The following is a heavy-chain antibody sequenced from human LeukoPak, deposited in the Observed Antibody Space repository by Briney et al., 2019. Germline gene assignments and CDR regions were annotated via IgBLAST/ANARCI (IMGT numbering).Heavy chain of an antibody. V-gene: IGHV4-61*02. CDR2: IYTSGST. Sequence: SETLSLTCTVSGGSISSGSYYWSWIRQPAGKGLEWIGRIYTSGSTNYNPSLKSRVTISVDTSKNQSSLKLSSVTAADTAVYYCARELEDCSSTSCYTGLVDYWGQGTLVTVSS. J-gene: IGHJ4*02. D-gene: IGHD2-2*02. CDR1: GGSISSGSYY. CDR3: ARELEDCSSTSCYTGLVDY.